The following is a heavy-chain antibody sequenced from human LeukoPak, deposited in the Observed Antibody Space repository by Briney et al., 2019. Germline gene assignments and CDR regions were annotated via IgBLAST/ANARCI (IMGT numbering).Heavy chain of an antibody. CDR2: IRYDGSNK. V-gene: IGHV3-30*02. CDR3: ARAYCSGGSCSPSI. Sequence: GVLRLSCAASGFTFSSYGMHWVRQAPGKGLEWVAFIRYDGSNKYYADSVKGRFTIYRDNSKNTLYLQMNSLRAEDTAVYYCARAYCSGGSCSPSIWGQGTMVTVSS. D-gene: IGHD2-15*01. CDR1: GFTFSSYG. J-gene: IGHJ3*02.